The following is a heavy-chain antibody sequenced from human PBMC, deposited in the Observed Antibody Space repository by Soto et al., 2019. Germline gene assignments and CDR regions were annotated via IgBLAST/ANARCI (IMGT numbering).Heavy chain of an antibody. CDR1: GFTFSIYG. Sequence: GGSLRLSCAASGFTFSIYGMQWVRQAPGKGLEWVAVISYDGSNKYYADSVKGRFTISRDNSKNTLYLQMNSLRAEDTAVYYCAKDAAPATLYYYYYYGMDVWGQGTTVTV. D-gene: IGHD2-15*01. V-gene: IGHV3-30*18. CDR2: ISYDGSNK. CDR3: AKDAAPATLYYYYYYGMDV. J-gene: IGHJ6*02.